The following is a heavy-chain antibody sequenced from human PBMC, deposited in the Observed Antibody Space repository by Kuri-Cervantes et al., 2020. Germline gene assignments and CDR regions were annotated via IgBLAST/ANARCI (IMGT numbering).Heavy chain of an antibody. CDR2: IYHSGST. CDR3: ARYSSLYYYDSGGYSEYFQH. Sequence: SQTLSLTCAVSGGPISSGGYSWSWIRQPPGKGLEWIGYIYHSGSTYYNPSLESRVTISVDTSKNQFSLKLSSVTAADTAVYYCARYSSLYYYDSGGYSEYFQHWGQGTLVTVSS. D-gene: IGHD3-22*01. V-gene: IGHV4-30-2*05. CDR1: GGPISSGGYS. J-gene: IGHJ1*01.